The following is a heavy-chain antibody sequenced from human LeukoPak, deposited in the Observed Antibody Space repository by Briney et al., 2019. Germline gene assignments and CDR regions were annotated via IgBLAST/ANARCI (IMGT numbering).Heavy chain of an antibody. J-gene: IGHJ4*02. CDR3: ARGRAPVATNNHFDY. Sequence: PGGSLRPSCAASEFTFSSYSMNWVRQAPGKGLEWVSSISSGSSYIYYADSVRGRFTISRDNAKNSLYLQMNSLRGEDTAVYYCARGRAPVATNNHFDYWGQGTLVTVSS. CDR2: ISSGSSYI. V-gene: IGHV3-21*01. CDR1: EFTFSSYS. D-gene: IGHD5-12*01.